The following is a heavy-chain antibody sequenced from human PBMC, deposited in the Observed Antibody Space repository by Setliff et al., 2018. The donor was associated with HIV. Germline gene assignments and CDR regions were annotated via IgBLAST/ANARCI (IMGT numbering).Heavy chain of an antibody. V-gene: IGHV4-38-2*02. Sequence: SETLSLTCTVSGYSISSGSYWGWIRQPPGKGLEWIASIYHSGSTYYNPSLKSRVTISVGASKSQFSLNLTSVTVADTAIYYCAGYTTAWFAPYWGQGTLVTVS. CDR2: IYHSGST. CDR3: AGYTTAWFAPY. J-gene: IGHJ4*02. D-gene: IGHD6-19*01. CDR1: GYSISSGSY.